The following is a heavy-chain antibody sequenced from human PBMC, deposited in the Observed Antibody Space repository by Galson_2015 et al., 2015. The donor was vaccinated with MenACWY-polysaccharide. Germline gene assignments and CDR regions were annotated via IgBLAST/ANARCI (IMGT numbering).Heavy chain of an antibody. CDR2: IKKDGSEK. CDR1: GFTFSSYW. V-gene: IGHV3-7*01. J-gene: IGHJ6*02. Sequence: SLRLSCAASGFTFSSYWMTWVRQAPGMGLEWVANIKKDGSEKYYVDSVKGRFTISRDNSKNSLYLQMHSLRAEDTAVYSCARGHYGMDVWGQGTTVTVSS. CDR3: ARGHYGMDV.